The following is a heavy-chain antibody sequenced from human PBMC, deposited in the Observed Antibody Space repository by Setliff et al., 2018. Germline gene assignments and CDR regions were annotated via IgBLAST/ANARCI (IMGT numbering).Heavy chain of an antibody. Sequence: GASVKVSCKASGYTFTSHYMHWVRQAPGLGLEWMGTINPSSGRTSYAQKFQGRVTMTRDTSTSTVYMDMSSLRSEDTAVYYCARDVFPYHYEGAFDIWGQGTMDTVSS. D-gene: IGHD3-22*01. CDR1: GYTFTSHY. CDR3: ARDVFPYHYEGAFDI. CDR2: INPSSGRT. J-gene: IGHJ3*02. V-gene: IGHV1-46*01.